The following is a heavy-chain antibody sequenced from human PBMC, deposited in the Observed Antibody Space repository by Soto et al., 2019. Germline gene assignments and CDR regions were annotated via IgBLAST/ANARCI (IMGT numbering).Heavy chain of an antibody. J-gene: IGHJ4*02. Sequence: EVQLVESGGGLVQPGGSLRLSCAASGFTFSRYWMHWVRQAPGKGLVWVSRINSDGSTTSYADYVKGRFTISRDNAKNTLYLQMNSVRAEDTAVYYCASGLVGHSASWYDYWGQGTLVTVSS. CDR1: GFTFSRYW. V-gene: IGHV3-74*01. CDR3: ASGLVGHSASWYDY. CDR2: INSDGSTT. D-gene: IGHD6-13*01.